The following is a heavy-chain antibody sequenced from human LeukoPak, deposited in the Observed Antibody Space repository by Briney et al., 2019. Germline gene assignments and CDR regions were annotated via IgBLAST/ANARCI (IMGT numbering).Heavy chain of an antibody. D-gene: IGHD2-2*01. V-gene: IGHV3-53*05. CDR1: GFTVSSNY. J-gene: IGHJ4*02. Sequence: PGGSLRLSCAASGFTVSSNYMSWVRQAPGKGLEWVSVIYSGGSTYYADSVKGRFTISRDNSKNTLYLQMTSLRAEDTTVYYCAKDSSEEGFDYWGQGTLVTVSS. CDR3: AKDSSEEGFDY. CDR2: IYSGGST.